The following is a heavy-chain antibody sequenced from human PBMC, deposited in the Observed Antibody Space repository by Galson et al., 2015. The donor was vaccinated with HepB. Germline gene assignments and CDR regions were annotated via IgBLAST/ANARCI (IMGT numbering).Heavy chain of an antibody. CDR3: AKDGDRWTALDY. V-gene: IGHV3-30*18. D-gene: IGHD3/OR15-3a*01. J-gene: IGHJ4*02. CDR2: TSFDERQK. Sequence: SLRLSCAASGLTFRTYGMHWVRQAPGKGLEWLAVTSFDERQKYYADSVKGRFSVSRDNSKNTLYLQMNRLRVEDTAVYYCAKDGDRWTALDYWGQGALVTVSS. CDR1: GLTFRTYG.